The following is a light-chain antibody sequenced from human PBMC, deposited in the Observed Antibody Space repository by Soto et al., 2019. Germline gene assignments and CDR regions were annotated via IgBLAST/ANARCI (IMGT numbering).Light chain of an antibody. CDR3: QQYGSTPRT. J-gene: IGKJ1*01. V-gene: IGKV3-20*01. Sequence: EIVLTQSPGTLSLSPGDTATLSCRASQSVSSSYLAWYQQKHGQAPRLLIYVASIRDTGIPDRFSVSGSGTYYTLTITRLDHEDFAVYYCQQYGSTPRTFGQGTKVENK. CDR1: QSVSSSY. CDR2: VAS.